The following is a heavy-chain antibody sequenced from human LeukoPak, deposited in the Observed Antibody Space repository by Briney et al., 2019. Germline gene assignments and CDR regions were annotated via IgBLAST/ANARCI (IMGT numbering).Heavy chain of an antibody. CDR2: ISSSGSTI. CDR1: GFTFSDYY. D-gene: IGHD2-2*02. V-gene: IGHV3-11*01. Sequence: PGGSLRLSCAASGFTFSDYYMSWIRQAPGKGLEWVSYISSSGSTIYYADSVKGRFTISRDNATNSLYLQMDSLRAEDTAVYYCARAVCSSTSCYTGDYYMDVWGKGTTVTVSS. J-gene: IGHJ6*03. CDR3: ARAVCSSTSCYTGDYYMDV.